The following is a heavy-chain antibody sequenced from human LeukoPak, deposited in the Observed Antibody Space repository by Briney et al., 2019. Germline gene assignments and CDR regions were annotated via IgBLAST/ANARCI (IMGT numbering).Heavy chain of an antibody. CDR2: ISGSGGST. V-gene: IGHV3-23*01. Sequence: GGSLRLSCAASGFTFSSYAMSWVRQAPGKGLECVSAISGSGGSTYYADSVRGRFTISRDNSKDTLYLQVSSLRAEDTAVYYCAKGSYSTSWWSVDYWGQGTLVTVSS. CDR1: GFTFSSYA. CDR3: AKGSYSTSWWSVDY. D-gene: IGHD2-2*01. J-gene: IGHJ4*02.